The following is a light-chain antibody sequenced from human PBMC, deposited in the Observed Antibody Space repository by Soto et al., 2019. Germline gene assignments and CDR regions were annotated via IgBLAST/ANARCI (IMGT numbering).Light chain of an antibody. J-gene: IGKJ2*01. CDR1: QSISSNY. V-gene: IGKV3-20*01. CDR2: GAF. CDR3: QHYGTSPPYT. Sequence: EIVLTQSPGTLSLSPGERASLSCRVSQSISSNYLAWYQQKPGQAPRLLIYGAFSRATGIPDRFSGGGSGTDFTLTISRLEPEDFAVYYCQHYGTSPPYTFGQGAQLQIK.